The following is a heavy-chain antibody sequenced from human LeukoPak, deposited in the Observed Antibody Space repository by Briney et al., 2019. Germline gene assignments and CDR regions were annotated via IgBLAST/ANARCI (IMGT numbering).Heavy chain of an antibody. Sequence: PPETLSLTCTVSGGSISSYYWSWIRQPPGKGLEWIGYIYYSGSTNYNPSLKSRVTISVDTSKNQFSLKLSSVTAADTAVYYCARSSSGWTPLSFDYWGQGTLVTVSS. CDR3: ARSSSGWTPLSFDY. CDR1: GGSISSYY. J-gene: IGHJ4*02. D-gene: IGHD6-19*01. CDR2: IYYSGST. V-gene: IGHV4-59*01.